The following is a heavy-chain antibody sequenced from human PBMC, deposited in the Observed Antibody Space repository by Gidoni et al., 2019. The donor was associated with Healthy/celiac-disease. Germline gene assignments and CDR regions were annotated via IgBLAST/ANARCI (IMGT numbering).Heavy chain of an antibody. CDR1: GFTFSSYG. V-gene: IGHV3-33*01. J-gene: IGHJ3*02. CDR3: ATENHYDSSGFDAFDI. CDR2: IWYDGSNK. D-gene: IGHD3-22*01. Sequence: QVQLVESGGGVVQPGRSLRLSCAASGFTFSSYGMHWVRQAPGKGLEWVAVIWYDGSNKYYADSVKGRFTISRDNSKNTLYLQMNSLRAEDTAVYYCATENHYDSSGFDAFDIWGQGTMVTVSS.